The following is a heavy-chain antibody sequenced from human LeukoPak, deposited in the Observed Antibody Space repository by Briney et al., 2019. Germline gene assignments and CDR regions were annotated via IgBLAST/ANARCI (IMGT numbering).Heavy chain of an antibody. D-gene: IGHD5-18*01. J-gene: IGHJ4*02. Sequence: GRSLRLSCAASGFTFSSYAMHWVRQAPGEGLEWVSTIYSGGTTYYADSVMGRFTISRHNSRNTLYLQMNSLRAEDTAVYYCARVDTVMAYDFDLWGQGTLVTVSS. CDR1: GFTFSSYA. V-gene: IGHV3-53*04. CDR3: ARVDTVMAYDFDL. CDR2: IYSGGTT.